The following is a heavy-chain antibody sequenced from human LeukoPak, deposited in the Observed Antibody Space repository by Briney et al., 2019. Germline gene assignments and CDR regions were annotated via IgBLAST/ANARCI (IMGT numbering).Heavy chain of an antibody. Sequence: ASVKVSCKASGYTFTSYGISWVRQAPGQGLEWMGWISAYNGNTNYAQKLQGRVTMTTDTSTSTAYMELSSLRSEDTAVYYCATSPFPRIAAAGTGWFDPWGQGTLVTVSS. CDR2: ISAYNGNT. J-gene: IGHJ5*02. V-gene: IGHV1-18*01. CDR1: GYTFTSYG. CDR3: ATSPFPRIAAAGTGWFDP. D-gene: IGHD6-13*01.